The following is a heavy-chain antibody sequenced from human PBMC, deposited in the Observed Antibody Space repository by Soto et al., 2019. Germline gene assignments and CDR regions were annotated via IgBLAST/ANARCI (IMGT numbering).Heavy chain of an antibody. CDR2: ISAYNGNT. CDR1: GYTFTSYG. CDR3: ARGNQQQLVRGTVGGMDY. J-gene: IGHJ4*02. Sequence: QVQLVQSGAEVKKPGASVKVSCKASGYTFTSYGISWVRQAPGQGLEWMGWISAYNGNTNYAQKLQGRVTMTTDTSTSTAYIELRSLRSDDTAVYYCARGNQQQLVRGTVGGMDYWGQGTLVTVSS. V-gene: IGHV1-18*01. D-gene: IGHD6-13*01.